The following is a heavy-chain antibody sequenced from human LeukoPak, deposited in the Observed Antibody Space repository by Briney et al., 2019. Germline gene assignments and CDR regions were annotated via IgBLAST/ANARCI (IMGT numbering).Heavy chain of an antibody. D-gene: IGHD2-2*02. CDR3: ASSDPYTYYYYMDV. Sequence: ASVTVSCKASGGTFSSYAISWVRQAPGQGLEWMGGIIPIFGTANYAQKFQGRVTITTDESTSTAYMELSSLRSEDTAVYYCASSDPYTYYYYMDVWGKGTTVTVSS. J-gene: IGHJ6*03. CDR1: GGTFSSYA. V-gene: IGHV1-69*05. CDR2: IIPIFGTA.